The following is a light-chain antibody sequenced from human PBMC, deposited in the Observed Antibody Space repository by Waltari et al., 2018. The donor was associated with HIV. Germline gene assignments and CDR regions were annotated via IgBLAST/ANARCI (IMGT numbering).Light chain of an antibody. CDR3: SSYTSSSTLV. Sequence: QSALTQPASVSGSPGQSITISCTGTSSDVGGYNYVSWYQQHPGKAPKLMIYDVTNPPSGVSKRFSASKSGNTASLTISGLQAEDEADYYCSSYTSSSTLVFGTGTKVTAL. CDR1: SSDVGGYNY. CDR2: DVT. J-gene: IGLJ1*01. V-gene: IGLV2-14*03.